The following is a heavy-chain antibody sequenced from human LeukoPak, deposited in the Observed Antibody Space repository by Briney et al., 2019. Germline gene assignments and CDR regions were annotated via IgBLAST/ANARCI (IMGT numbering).Heavy chain of an antibody. V-gene: IGHV1-2*02. Sequence: GASVKVSCKASGYTFTGYYMHWVRQAPGQGLEWMGWINPNSGGTNYAQKFQGRVTMTRDTSISTAYMELSRLRSDDTAVYYCAREPVRSSPWELWFDPWGQGTLVTVSS. J-gene: IGHJ5*02. CDR3: AREPVRSSPWELWFDP. CDR2: INPNSGGT. CDR1: GYTFTGYY. D-gene: IGHD1-7*01.